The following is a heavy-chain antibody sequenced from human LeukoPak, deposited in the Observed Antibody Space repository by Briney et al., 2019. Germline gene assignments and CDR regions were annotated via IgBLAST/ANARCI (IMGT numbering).Heavy chain of an antibody. CDR1: GFTFSSYA. CDR2: TSDSGGST. J-gene: IGHJ4*02. CDR3: AKFSDQVSLYYFDY. V-gene: IGHV3-23*01. Sequence: GGSLRLSCAASGFTFSSYAMSWVRQAPGKGLEWVSATSDSGGSTYYGDSVKGRFTISRDNSKNTLYLQMNSLRAEDTAVYYCAKFSDQVSLYYFDYWGQGTLVTVSS. D-gene: IGHD2-15*01.